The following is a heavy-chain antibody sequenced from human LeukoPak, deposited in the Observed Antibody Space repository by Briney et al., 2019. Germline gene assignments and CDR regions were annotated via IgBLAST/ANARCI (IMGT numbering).Heavy chain of an antibody. V-gene: IGHV3-7*01. D-gene: IGHD1-26*01. Sequence: GGSLRLSCAASGFTFSSYWMSWVRQAPGKGLEGVANIKQDGSEKYYVDSVRGRFTISRDNAKNSLYLQMNSLRAEDTAVYYCARDVRVAVGSTHKGYYFDYWGQGTLVTVSS. CDR3: ARDVRVAVGSTHKGYYFDY. CDR2: IKQDGSEK. J-gene: IGHJ4*02. CDR1: GFTFSSYW.